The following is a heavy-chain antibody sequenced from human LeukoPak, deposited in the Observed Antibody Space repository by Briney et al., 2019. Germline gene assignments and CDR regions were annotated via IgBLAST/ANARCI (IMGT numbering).Heavy chain of an antibody. J-gene: IGHJ3*02. CDR2: IYYSGST. D-gene: IGHD3-16*01. V-gene: IGHV4-59*08. Sequence: PSETLSLTCTVSGGSISSYYWSWIRQPPGKGLEWIGYIYYSGSTNYNPSLKSRVTISVDTSKNQFSLKLSSVTAADTAVYYCAKNRQGEPPPHDVLDIGGKGTMATVSS. CDR3: AKNRQGEPPPHDVLDI. CDR1: GGSISSYY.